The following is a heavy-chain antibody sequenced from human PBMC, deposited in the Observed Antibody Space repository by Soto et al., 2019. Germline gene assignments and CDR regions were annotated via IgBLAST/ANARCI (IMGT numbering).Heavy chain of an antibody. D-gene: IGHD3-16*01. V-gene: IGHV1-2*02. CDR1: GYTFADYS. CDR2: IIPNTGGT. CDR3: ARQKFMNSPGGFDY. J-gene: IGHJ4*02. Sequence: QVLLVQAGADVKKPGASVKVSSKASGYTFADYSIHWVRQAPGQGLEWLGWIIPNTGGTNYARKFQGRVTMTADASINTVYMELNILRSDDTAVYYCARQKFMNSPGGFDYWGQGTLVTVSS.